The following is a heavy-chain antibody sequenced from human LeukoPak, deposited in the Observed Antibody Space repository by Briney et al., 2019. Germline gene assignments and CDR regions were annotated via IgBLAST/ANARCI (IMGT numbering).Heavy chain of an antibody. CDR1: GYSFTSYW. V-gene: IGHV5-51*01. J-gene: IGHJ4*02. Sequence: GESLKISCKGSGYSFTSYWIGWVRQMPGKGLEWMGIIYPGDSDTRYSPSFQGQVTISADKSISPAYLQWSSLKASDTAMYYCARHEYSGYDSSPFDYWGQGTLVTVSS. CDR3: ARHEYSGYDSSPFDY. D-gene: IGHD5-12*01. CDR2: IYPGDSDT.